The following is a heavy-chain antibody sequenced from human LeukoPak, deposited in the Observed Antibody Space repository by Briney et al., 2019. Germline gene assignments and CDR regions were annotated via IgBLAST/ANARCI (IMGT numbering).Heavy chain of an antibody. V-gene: IGHV3-7*05. Sequence: GGSLRLACAASGFTFSSYWMGWVRQAPGKGLEWVANIKKDGSEKYYVDSVKGRFTISRDNAKTSLYLQMNSLRTEDTALYYCAKDQGASGWGAFDYWGQGTLVTVSS. D-gene: IGHD6-19*01. CDR2: IKKDGSEK. CDR3: AKDQGASGWGAFDY. J-gene: IGHJ4*02. CDR1: GFTFSSYW.